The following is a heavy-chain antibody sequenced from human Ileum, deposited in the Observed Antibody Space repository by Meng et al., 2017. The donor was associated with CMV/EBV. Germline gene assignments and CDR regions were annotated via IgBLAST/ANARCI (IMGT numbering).Heavy chain of an antibody. CDR3: AREKGYEAGIDY. CDR2: ISSTSSYI. Sequence: GGSLRLSCAASGFIFSTYTMNWVRQAPGKGLEWVSSISSTSSYIYYADSVKGRFTISRDNAKNSLYLQMNSLRAEDTAVYYCAREKGYEAGIDYWGQGTRVTGAS. V-gene: IGHV3-21*01. D-gene: IGHD5-12*01. J-gene: IGHJ4*02. CDR1: GFIFSTYT.